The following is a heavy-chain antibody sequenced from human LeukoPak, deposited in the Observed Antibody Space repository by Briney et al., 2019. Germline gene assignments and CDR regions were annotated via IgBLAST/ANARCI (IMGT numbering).Heavy chain of an antibody. Sequence: GGSLRLSCAASGFTFDDYGMSLVRQVPGKGLEWVSFIRSKAYGGTTEYAASVKGRFTISRDDSKSIAYLQMNSLKTEDTAVYYCTRWAVAGTAFDYWGQGTLVTVSS. CDR2: IRSKAYGGTT. J-gene: IGHJ4*02. D-gene: IGHD6-19*01. CDR1: GFTFDDYG. CDR3: TRWAVAGTAFDY. V-gene: IGHV3-49*04.